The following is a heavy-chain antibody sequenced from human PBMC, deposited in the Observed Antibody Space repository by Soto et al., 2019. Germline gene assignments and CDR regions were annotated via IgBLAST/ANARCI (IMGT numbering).Heavy chain of an antibody. CDR1: GYTFTGYG. Sequence: ASVTVSCKASGYTFTGYGISWVRQAPGQGLEWMGWMNANSGNTGYAQKFQGRVTMTRNTSISTAYMELSSLRSEDTAVYYCARDRYDFWRGFPYYSYLDVWGKGTTVTVSS. J-gene: IGHJ6*03. V-gene: IGHV1-8*02. D-gene: IGHD3-3*01. CDR2: MNANSGNT. CDR3: ARDRYDFWRGFPYYSYLDV.